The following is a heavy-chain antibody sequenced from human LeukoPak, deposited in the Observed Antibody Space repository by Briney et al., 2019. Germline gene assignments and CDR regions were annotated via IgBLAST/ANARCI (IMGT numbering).Heavy chain of an antibody. J-gene: IGHJ4*02. D-gene: IGHD1-7*01. CDR3: ARDRIAYNWNYYY. CDR1: GYTFTGYY. V-gene: IGHV1-2*02. Sequence: ASVKVSCKASGYTFTGYYMHWVRQAPGQGLEWMGWINPNSGGTNYAQKFQGRVTMTRDTSISTAYMELSRLRSDDTAVYYCARDRIAYNWNYYYWGQGTLVTVSS. CDR2: INPNSGGT.